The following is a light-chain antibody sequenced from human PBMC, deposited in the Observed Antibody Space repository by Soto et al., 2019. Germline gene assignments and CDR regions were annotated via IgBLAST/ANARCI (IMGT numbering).Light chain of an antibody. CDR1: QSVSSNN. V-gene: IGKV3-20*01. CDR3: QQYGRSRT. CDR2: DAS. Sequence: EIVLTQSPGTLSLSPGERATLSCRASQSVSSNNLAWYQQKPGQAPRLLIYDASTRTTGIPDRFSGSGSGTDFTLTISRLEPEDFAVYYCQQYGRSRTFGQGTKVEI. J-gene: IGKJ1*01.